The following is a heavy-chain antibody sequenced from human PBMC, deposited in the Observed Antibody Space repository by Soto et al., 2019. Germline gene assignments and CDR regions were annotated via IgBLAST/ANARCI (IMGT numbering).Heavy chain of an antibody. V-gene: IGHV1-69*01. J-gene: IGHJ3*02. CDR3: ARGPGIWNSFTI. CDR1: GDTFSSYS. D-gene: IGHD1-7*01. CDR2: IIPIFAKP. Sequence: QVQLIQSGAELKRPGSSVKFSCTASGDTFSSYSITWLRQAPGQRLEWMGGIIPIFAKPTYAQKFQGRVAITADDSTITVYMELTSLTSEDTAVYYCARGPGIWNSFTIWGQGTPLSVSS.